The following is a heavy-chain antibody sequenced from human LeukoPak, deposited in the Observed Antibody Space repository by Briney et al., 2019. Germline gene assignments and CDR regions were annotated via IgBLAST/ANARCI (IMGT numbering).Heavy chain of an antibody. CDR2: IYSGGST. V-gene: IGHV3-53*01. CDR3: ARQTYYYDSSGYTNWFDP. J-gene: IGHJ5*02. Sequence: GGSLRLSCAASGFTVSSNYMSWVRQAPGKGLEWGSVIYSGGSTYYADSVKGRFTISRENSKNTLYLQMNSLRAEDTAVYYCARQTYYYDSSGYTNWFDPWGQGTLVTVSS. D-gene: IGHD3-22*01. CDR1: GFTVSSNY.